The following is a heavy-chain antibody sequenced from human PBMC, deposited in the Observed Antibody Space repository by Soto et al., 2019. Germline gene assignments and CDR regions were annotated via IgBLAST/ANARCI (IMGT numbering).Heavy chain of an antibody. CDR2: INPNSGGT. D-gene: IGHD3-3*01. J-gene: IGHJ6*03. CDR1: GYTFTGYY. CDR3: ARGTYDFWSGSSGSHMDV. V-gene: IGHV1-2*04. Sequence: ASVKVSCKASGYTFTGYYIHWVRQAPGQGLEWMGWINPNSGGTNYAQKFQGWVTMTRDTSISTAYMELSRLRSDDTAVYYCARGTYDFWSGSSGSHMDVWGKGTTVTVSS.